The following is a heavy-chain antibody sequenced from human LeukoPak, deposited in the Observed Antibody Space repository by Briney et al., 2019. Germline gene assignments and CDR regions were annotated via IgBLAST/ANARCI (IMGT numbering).Heavy chain of an antibody. V-gene: IGHV4-39*07. CDR2: IYYSGST. J-gene: IGHJ3*01. CDR1: GGSISSSSYY. CDR3: ARDPGEMATAVAFDV. D-gene: IGHD5-24*01. Sequence: TSETLSLTCTVSGGSISSSSYYWGWIRQPPGKGLEWIGSIYYSGSTYYNPSLKSRVTISVDTSKNQFSLKLSSVTAADTAVYYCARDPGEMATAVAFDVWGQGTMVTVSS.